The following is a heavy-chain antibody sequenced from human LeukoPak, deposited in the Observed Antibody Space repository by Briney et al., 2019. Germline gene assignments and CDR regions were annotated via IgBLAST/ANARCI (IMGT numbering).Heavy chain of an antibody. V-gene: IGHV4-31*03. J-gene: IGHJ5*02. CDR1: GGSISSGGYY. D-gene: IGHD3-22*01. CDR2: IYYSGST. Sequence: SETLSLTRTVSGGSISSGGYYWSWIRQHPGKGLEWIGYIYYSGSTYYNPSLKSRVTISLDTSENQFSLNLSSVTAADTAVYYCARHDSIGYLPDLWGQGTLVTVSS. CDR3: ARHDSIGYLPDL.